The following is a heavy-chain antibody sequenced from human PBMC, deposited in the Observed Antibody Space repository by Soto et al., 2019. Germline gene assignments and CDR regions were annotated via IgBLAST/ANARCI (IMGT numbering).Heavy chain of an antibody. V-gene: IGHV1-18*01. D-gene: IGHD5-18*01. CDR3: ARDFPVDTAMVYYYYGMDV. CDR2: ISAYNGNT. J-gene: IGHJ6*02. Sequence: ASVKVSCKASGYTFTSYGISWVRQAPGQGREWMGWISAYNGNTNYAQKLQGRVTMTTDTSTSTAYMELRSLRSDDTAVYYCARDFPVDTAMVYYYYGMDVWGQGTTVTVSS. CDR1: GYTFTSYG.